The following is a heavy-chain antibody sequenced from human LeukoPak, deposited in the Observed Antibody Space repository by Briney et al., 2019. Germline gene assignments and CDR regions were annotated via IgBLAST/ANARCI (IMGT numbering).Heavy chain of an antibody. V-gene: IGHV1-69*05. CDR1: GGTFSSYA. D-gene: IGHD2-8*01. Sequence: SVKVSCKASGGTFSSYAISWVRQAPGQGLEWMGRIIPIFGTANYAQKFQGRVTITTDESTSTAYMELSSLRSEDTAVYYCANFSGGYCTNGVCHDAFDIWGQGTMVTVSS. CDR2: IIPIFGTA. CDR3: ANFSGGYCTNGVCHDAFDI. J-gene: IGHJ3*02.